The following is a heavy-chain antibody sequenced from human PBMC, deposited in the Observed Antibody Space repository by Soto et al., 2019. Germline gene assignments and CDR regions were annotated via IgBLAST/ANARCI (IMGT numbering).Heavy chain of an antibody. CDR2: ISGSGVNT. D-gene: IGHD6-19*01. Sequence: GGSLRLSCAASGFTFSSYAMTWVRQAPGKGLEWVSTISGSGVNTYYADSVKGRFTISRDNSKNTLYLQMNSLRAEDTAVYYCSSRSSGWYFDFWGQGTLVTVSS. J-gene: IGHJ4*02. V-gene: IGHV3-23*01. CDR1: GFTFSSYA. CDR3: SSRSSGWYFDF.